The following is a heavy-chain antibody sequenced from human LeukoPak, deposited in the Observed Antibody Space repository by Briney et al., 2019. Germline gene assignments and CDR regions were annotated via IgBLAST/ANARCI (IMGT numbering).Heavy chain of an antibody. CDR1: GYTFTSYY. CDR3: ARERLELPYYYYYGMDV. V-gene: IGHV1-69*13. Sequence: ASVKVSCKASGYTFTSYYMHWVRQAPGQGLEWMGGIIPIFGTANYAQKFQGRVTITADESTSTAYMELSSLRSEDTAVYYCARERLELPYYYYYGMDVWGQGTTVTVSS. D-gene: IGHD1-7*01. J-gene: IGHJ6*02. CDR2: IIPIFGTA.